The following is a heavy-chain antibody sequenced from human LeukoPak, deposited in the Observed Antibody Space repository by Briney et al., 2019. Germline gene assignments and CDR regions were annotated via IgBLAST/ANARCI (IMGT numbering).Heavy chain of an antibody. D-gene: IGHD3-22*01. Sequence: GASVKVSCKASGGTFSSYATSWVRQAPGQGLEWMGGIIPIFATANYAQKFQGRVTITADESTSTAYMEPSSLRSEDTAVYYCALHTRITMIVVVIDAFDIWGQGTMVIVSS. CDR2: IIPIFATA. CDR1: GGTFSSYA. J-gene: IGHJ3*02. CDR3: ALHTRITMIVVVIDAFDI. V-gene: IGHV1-69*13.